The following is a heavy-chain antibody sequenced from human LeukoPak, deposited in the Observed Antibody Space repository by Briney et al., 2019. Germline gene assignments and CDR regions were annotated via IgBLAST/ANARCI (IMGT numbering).Heavy chain of an antibody. D-gene: IGHD3-9*01. CDR2: IKSKTDGGTT. CDR1: GFTFSNAW. J-gene: IGHJ4*02. Sequence: GGSLRLSCAASGFTFSNAWMILVRQAPGKGLEWVGRIKSKTDGGTTDYAAPVKGRFTISRDDSKNKLYLQMNSLKTEDTAVYYCSLDYDILTGYVFDYWGQGTLVTVSS. V-gene: IGHV3-15*01. CDR3: SLDYDILTGYVFDY.